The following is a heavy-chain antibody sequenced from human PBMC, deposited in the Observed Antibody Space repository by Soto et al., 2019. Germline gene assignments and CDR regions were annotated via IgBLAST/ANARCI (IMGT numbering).Heavy chain of an antibody. V-gene: IGHV3-74*01. J-gene: IGHJ6*02. CDR3: TRDPYGMDV. Sequence: PGGSLRLSCAASGFTFSSFWIHWVRQAPGKGLVWVSRINRDGSSTNYADFVKGRFTISRDNAKNTLYLQMNSLRAEDTAVYYCTRDPYGMDVWGQGTTVTVSS. CDR2: INRDGSST. CDR1: GFTFSSFW.